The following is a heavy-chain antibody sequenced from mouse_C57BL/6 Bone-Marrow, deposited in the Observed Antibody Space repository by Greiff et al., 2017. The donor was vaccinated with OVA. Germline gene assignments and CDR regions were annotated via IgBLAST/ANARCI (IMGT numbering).Heavy chain of an antibody. Sequence: QVQLQQPGAELVMPGASVKLSCKASGYTFTSYWMHWVKQRPGQGLEWIGEIDPSDSYTNYNQKFKGKSTLTVDKSSSTAYMQLSSLTSEDSAVYYCARESDYALFAYWGQGTLVTVSA. D-gene: IGHD2-4*01. CDR3: ARESDYALFAY. CDR2: IDPSDSYT. V-gene: IGHV1-69*01. J-gene: IGHJ3*01. CDR1: GYTFTSYW.